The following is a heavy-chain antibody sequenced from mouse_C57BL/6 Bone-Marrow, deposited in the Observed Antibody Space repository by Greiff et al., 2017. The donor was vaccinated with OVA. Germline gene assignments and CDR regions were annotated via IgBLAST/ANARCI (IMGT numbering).Heavy chain of an antibody. CDR3: AREIYYGNYYYAMDY. CDR2: IYPGDGDT. CDR1: GYAFSSYW. D-gene: IGHD2-1*01. Sequence: QVQLQQSGAELVKPGASVKISCKASGYAFSSYWMNWVKQRPGKGLEWIGQIYPGDGDTNYDGKFKGKATLTADKSSSTAYMQRSSLTSEDSAVYFCAREIYYGNYYYAMDYWGQGTTLTVSS. V-gene: IGHV1-80*01. J-gene: IGHJ2*01.